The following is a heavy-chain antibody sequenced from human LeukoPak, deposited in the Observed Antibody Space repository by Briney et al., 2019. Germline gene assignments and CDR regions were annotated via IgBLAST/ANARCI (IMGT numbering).Heavy chain of an antibody. D-gene: IGHD2-15*01. J-gene: IGHJ4*02. V-gene: IGHV1-8*01. CDR2: MNPNSGNT. CDR3: ARAGYCSGGSCYRVYYFDY. Sequence: PGASVKVSCKASGYTFTSYDINWVRQATGQGLEWMGWMNPNSGNTGYAQKFQGRVTMTRNTSISTAYMGLSSLRSEDTAVYYCARAGYCSGGSCYRVYYFDYWGQGTLVTVSS. CDR1: GYTFTSYD.